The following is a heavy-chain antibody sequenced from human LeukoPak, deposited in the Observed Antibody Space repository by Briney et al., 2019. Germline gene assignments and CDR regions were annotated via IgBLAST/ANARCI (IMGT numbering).Heavy chain of an antibody. Sequence: GGSLRLSCAASGFTFSSYSMNWVRQAPGKGLEWVSYISSSGSTIYYADSVRGRFTISRDNPKNSLYLQMNSLRAEDTAMYFCASHSVAILPIATFDYWGQGTLVTVSS. D-gene: IGHD2-21*01. CDR3: ASHSVAILPIATFDY. CDR2: ISSSGSTI. V-gene: IGHV3-48*04. CDR1: GFTFSSYS. J-gene: IGHJ4*02.